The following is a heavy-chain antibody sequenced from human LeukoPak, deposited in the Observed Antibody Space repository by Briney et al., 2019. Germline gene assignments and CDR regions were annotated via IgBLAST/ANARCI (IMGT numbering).Heavy chain of an antibody. CDR3: ARGWNSDYFDY. D-gene: IGHD1-7*01. Sequence: PGGSVRLSCAASGFTFSSYSMNWVRQAPGKGLEWVSSISTSSSYIYYADSVKGRFTISRDNAKNSLYLQMNSLRAEDTAVYYCARGWNSDYFDYWGQGTLVTVSS. CDR2: ISTSSSYI. J-gene: IGHJ4*02. CDR1: GFTFSSYS. V-gene: IGHV3-21*01.